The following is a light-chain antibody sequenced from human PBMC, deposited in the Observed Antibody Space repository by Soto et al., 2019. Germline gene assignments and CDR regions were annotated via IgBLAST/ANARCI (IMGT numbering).Light chain of an antibody. CDR3: QQYNSYWK. J-gene: IGKJ1*01. Sequence: DIQMTQSPSTLSASVGDRVTITCRASQSISSWLAWYQQKPGKAPKLLIYDASSLESGVPSRFSGSGSGTEFTLTISSLQRDDFATYYCQQYNSYWKFGQGTKVEIK. CDR2: DAS. CDR1: QSISSW. V-gene: IGKV1-5*01.